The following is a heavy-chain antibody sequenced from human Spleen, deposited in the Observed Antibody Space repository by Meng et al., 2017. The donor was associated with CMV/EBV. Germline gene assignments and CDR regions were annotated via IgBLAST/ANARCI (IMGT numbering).Heavy chain of an antibody. CDR1: GFTFSSST. CDR3: ARSQSSGDPSHAFDI. J-gene: IGHJ3*02. V-gene: IGHV3-21*01. CDR2: ISSSSSYI. D-gene: IGHD6-19*01. Sequence: GESLKISCAASGFTFSSSTVHWVRQAPGKGLEWVSSISSSSSYIYYADSLKGRFTISRDNAKNSLYLQMNSLRAEDTAVYYCARSQSSGDPSHAFDIWGQGTMVTVSS.